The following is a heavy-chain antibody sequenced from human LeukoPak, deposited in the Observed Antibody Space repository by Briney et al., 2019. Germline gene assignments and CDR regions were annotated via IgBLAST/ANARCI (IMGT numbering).Heavy chain of an antibody. CDR2: INPNSGGT. Sequence: ASVKVSCKASGYTFTGYYMHWVRQAPGQGLEWIGRINPNSGGTNYAQKFQGRVTMTRDTSISTAYMELSRLRSDDTAVYYCAREVEDDILTGYPLGCDYWGQGTLVTVSS. D-gene: IGHD3-9*01. V-gene: IGHV1-2*06. CDR1: GYTFTGYY. J-gene: IGHJ4*02. CDR3: AREVEDDILTGYPLGCDY.